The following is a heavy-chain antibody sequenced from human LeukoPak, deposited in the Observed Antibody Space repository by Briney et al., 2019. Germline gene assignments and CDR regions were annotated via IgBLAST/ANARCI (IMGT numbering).Heavy chain of an antibody. CDR1: GFTFSSYA. V-gene: IGHV3-23*01. J-gene: IGHJ4*02. D-gene: IGHD2-15*01. Sequence: GGSLRLSCAASGFTFSSYAMSWVRQAPGKGLEWVSAISGSGGSTYYADSVKGRFTISRDNSKNTLYLQVNSLRAEDTAVYYCARDRPPIVVLDYWGQGTLVTVSS. CDR3: ARDRPPIVVLDY. CDR2: ISGSGGST.